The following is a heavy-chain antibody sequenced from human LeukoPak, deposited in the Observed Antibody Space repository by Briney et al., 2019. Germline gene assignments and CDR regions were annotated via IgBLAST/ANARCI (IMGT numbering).Heavy chain of an antibody. CDR1: GFTVSSSY. CDR3: ARARIAARPHDAFDI. J-gene: IGHJ3*02. D-gene: IGHD6-6*01. V-gene: IGHV3-66*02. CDR2: IYSGGTT. Sequence: GGSLRLSCAASGFTVSSSYMNWVRQAPGKGLEWVSVIYSGGTTYYADSVKGRFTISRDNSKNTLFFQMNSLRAEDTAVYYCARARIAARPHDAFDIWGQGTMVTVSS.